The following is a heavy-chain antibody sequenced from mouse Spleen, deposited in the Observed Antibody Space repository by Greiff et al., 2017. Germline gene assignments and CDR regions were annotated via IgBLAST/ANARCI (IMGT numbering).Heavy chain of an antibody. D-gene: IGHD2-1*01. CDR2: IDPANGNT. J-gene: IGHJ3*01. CDR1: GFNIKDTY. CDR3: ARMGYDGSAWFAY. Sequence: VQLQQSGAELVKPGASVKLSCTASGFNIKDTYMHWVKQRPEQGLEWIGRIDPANGNTKYDQKFKGKATLTVNKSSSTAYMELRSLTSEDSAVYYCARMGYDGSAWFAYWGQGTLVTVSA. V-gene: IGHV14-3*02.